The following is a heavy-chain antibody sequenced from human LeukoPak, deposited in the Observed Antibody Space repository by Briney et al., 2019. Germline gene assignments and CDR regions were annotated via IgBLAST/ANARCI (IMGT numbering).Heavy chain of an antibody. CDR1: GFTFSDYY. J-gene: IGHJ4*02. CDR2: ISSSGSTI. Sequence: GGSLRLSCAASGFTFSDYYMSWLRQAPGKGLEWVSYISSSGSTIYYADSVKGRFTISRDNAKNSLYLQMNSLRAEDTAVYYCARRRDSGSLQHFDYWGQGTLVTVSS. V-gene: IGHV3-11*01. CDR3: ARRRDSGSLQHFDY. D-gene: IGHD1-26*01.